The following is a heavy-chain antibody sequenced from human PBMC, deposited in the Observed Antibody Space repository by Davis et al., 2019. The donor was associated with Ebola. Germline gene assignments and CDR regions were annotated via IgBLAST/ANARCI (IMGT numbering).Heavy chain of an antibody. Sequence: ASVKVSCKASGYTFTSYDINWVRQATGQGLEWVGWMNPNSRNTGYAQKFQGRVSMTRNTSISTAYMELSSLRSEDTAVYYCARFRGNPGYYYYGMDVWGQGTTVTVSS. CDR1: GYTFTSYD. V-gene: IGHV1-8*01. J-gene: IGHJ6*02. CDR2: MNPNSRNT. CDR3: ARFRGNPGYYYYGMDV. D-gene: IGHD1-14*01.